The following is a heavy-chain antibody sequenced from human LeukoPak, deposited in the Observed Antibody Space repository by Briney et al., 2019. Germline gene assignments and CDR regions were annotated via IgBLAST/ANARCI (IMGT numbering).Heavy chain of an antibody. J-gene: IGHJ4*02. CDR1: GFTFSNAW. V-gene: IGHV3-72*01. CDR3: ARDDGGQGDY. CDR2: SKNRAQNYIT. D-gene: IGHD2-15*01. Sequence: GGSLRLSCAASGFTFSNAWMNWVRQAPGKGLEWIGRSKNRAQNYITQYAAFVQGRFTISRDDSKNSLYLQINTLKTEDTAVYYCARDDGGQGDYWGQGTLVTVSS.